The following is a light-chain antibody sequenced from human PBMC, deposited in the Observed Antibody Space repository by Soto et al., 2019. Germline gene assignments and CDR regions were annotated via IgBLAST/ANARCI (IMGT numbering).Light chain of an antibody. CDR3: SSYTSSSTYV. CDR2: EVT. Sequence: SALTQPASVSGSPGQSITISCTGTGSDVGGYDYVSWYQHHPGKAPKVMVYEVTNRPSGVSNRFSGSKSGNTASLTISGLLAEDEADYYCSSYTSSSTYVVGTGTKV. CDR1: GSDVGGYDY. J-gene: IGLJ1*01. V-gene: IGLV2-14*01.